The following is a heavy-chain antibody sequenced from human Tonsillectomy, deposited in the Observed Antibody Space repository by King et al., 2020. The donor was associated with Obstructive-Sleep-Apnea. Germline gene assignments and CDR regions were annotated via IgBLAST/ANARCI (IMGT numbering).Heavy chain of an antibody. V-gene: IGHV4-39*07. CDR3: ARAIYYYDSVGYYYALPYYFDY. CDR1: GGSISSSDYY. J-gene: IGHJ4*02. D-gene: IGHD3-22*01. Sequence: QLQESGPGLVRPSETLSLTCTVSGGSISSSDYYWGWIRQPPGKGLEWIGSIYYSGSTYYNPSLKSRVTISVDTSKSQLSLKLSSVTAADTAVFYCARAIYYYDSVGYYYALPYYFDYWGQGTLVTVSS. CDR2: IYYSGST.